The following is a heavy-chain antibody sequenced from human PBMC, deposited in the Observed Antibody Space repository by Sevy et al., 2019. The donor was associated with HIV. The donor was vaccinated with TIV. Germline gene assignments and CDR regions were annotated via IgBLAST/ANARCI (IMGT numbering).Heavy chain of an antibody. V-gene: IGHV3-48*01. CDR3: ARAGGDCYSKNECWFVS. D-gene: IGHD2-21*01. Sequence: GGSLRLSCAASGFTFSAYSMNWVRQAPGKGLEWVSYISSSSGTIYYADSVKGQFTISRDNAKSSLYLQMNGLRAEDTGVYYCARAGGDCYSKNECWFVSWGQGTLVIVSS. J-gene: IGHJ5*01. CDR2: ISSSSGTI. CDR1: GFTFSAYS.